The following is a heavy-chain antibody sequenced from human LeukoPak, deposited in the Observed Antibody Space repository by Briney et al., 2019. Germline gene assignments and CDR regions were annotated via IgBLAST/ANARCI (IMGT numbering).Heavy chain of an antibody. CDR1: GFTFSSYA. CDR2: ISERGGST. J-gene: IGHJ4*02. D-gene: IGHD3-10*01. Sequence: GGSLRLSRAASGFTFSSYAMSWVRQAPGKGLEWVSGISERGGSTNYADSVKGRFIISRDTSKNTVYLQMNSLRVEDTAVYFCAKRGIVIRAVIIIGFHKEAYYFDYWGQGILVTVSS. CDR3: AKRGIVIRAVIIIGFHKEAYYFDY. V-gene: IGHV3-23*01.